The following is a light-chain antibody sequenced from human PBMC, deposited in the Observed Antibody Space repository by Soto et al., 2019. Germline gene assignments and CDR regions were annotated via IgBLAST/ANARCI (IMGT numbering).Light chain of an antibody. CDR2: DVT. J-gene: IGLJ1*01. CDR1: SSDVGGYNY. CDR3: RSYTSSSTPYV. Sequence: QSALTQPASVSGSPGQSITISCTGTSSDVGGYNYVSWYQQHPVKAPKLMIYDVTNRPSVVSDRFSGSKSGNTASLTISGLQAEDEADYYCRSYTSSSTPYVFGPGTKLTVL. V-gene: IGLV2-14*01.